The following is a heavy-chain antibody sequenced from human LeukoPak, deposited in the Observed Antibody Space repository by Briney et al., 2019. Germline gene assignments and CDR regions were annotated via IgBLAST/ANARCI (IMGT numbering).Heavy chain of an antibody. CDR1: GFTFSIYA. Sequence: GGSLRLSCAASGFTFSIYAMHWVRQTPGKGLEWVAFIWYDGSNKYYAESVKGRFTISRDNSKNTLYIQMNSLRPEDTAVYYCAKFYDYGDSRGYFDYWGQGTLVTVSS. D-gene: IGHD4-17*01. CDR3: AKFYDYGDSRGYFDY. J-gene: IGHJ4*02. V-gene: IGHV3-30*02. CDR2: IWYDGSNK.